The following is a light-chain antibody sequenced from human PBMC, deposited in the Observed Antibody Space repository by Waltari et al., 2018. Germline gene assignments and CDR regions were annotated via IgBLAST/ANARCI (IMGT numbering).Light chain of an antibody. J-gene: IGLJ2*01. Sequence: SYELTQSPSVSVSPGQTASISCSGDKLEDRYVCWYQQKPGQSPVLVLHQDSKRPSGIPGRFAGFNSGNTATLTISETQSMDEADYYCQAWDRNTYVVFGGGTKLTVL. V-gene: IGLV3-1*01. CDR1: KLEDRY. CDR2: QDS. CDR3: QAWDRNTYVV.